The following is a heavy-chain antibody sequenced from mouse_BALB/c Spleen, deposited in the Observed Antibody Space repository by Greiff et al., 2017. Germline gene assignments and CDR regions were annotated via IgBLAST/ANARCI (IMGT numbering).Heavy chain of an antibody. Sequence: VQLQQSGAELAKPGASVKMSCKASGYTFTSYWMHWVKQRPGQGLEWIGYINPSTGYTEYNQKFKDKATLTADKSSSTAYMQLSSLTSEDSAVYYCARDCYGSSSYWYFDVWGAGTTVTVSS. V-gene: IGHV1-7*01. CDR3: ARDCYGSSSYWYFDV. D-gene: IGHD1-1*01. CDR1: GYTFTSYW. CDR2: INPSTGYT. J-gene: IGHJ1*01.